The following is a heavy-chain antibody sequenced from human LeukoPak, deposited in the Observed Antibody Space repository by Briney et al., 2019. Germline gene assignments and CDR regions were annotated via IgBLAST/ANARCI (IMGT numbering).Heavy chain of an antibody. J-gene: IGHJ6*02. CDR2: ISSSSSYI. D-gene: IGHD5-18*01. CDR3: ARASKIQLWLRIVDYYGMDV. CDR1: GFTFSSYS. Sequence: PGGSLRLSCAASGFTFSSYSMNWVRQAPGKGLEWVSSISSSSSYIYYADSVKGRFTISRDNAKNSLYLQMNSLRAEDTAVYYCARASKIQLWLRIVDYYGMDVWGQGTTVTVSS. V-gene: IGHV3-21*04.